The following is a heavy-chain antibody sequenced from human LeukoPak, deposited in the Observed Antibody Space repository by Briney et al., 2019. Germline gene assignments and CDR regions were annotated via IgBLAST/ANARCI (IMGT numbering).Heavy chain of an antibody. CDR1: GGSISSGSYY. CDR2: IYTSGST. J-gene: IGHJ4*02. V-gene: IGHV4-61*02. Sequence: SETLSLTCTVSGGSISSGSYYWSWIRQPAGKGLEWIGRIYTSGSTNYNPSLKSRVTISVDTSKNQFSLKLSSVTAADTAVYYCARHYYDSSGYYGGAFDYWGQGTLVTVSS. D-gene: IGHD3-22*01. CDR3: ARHYYDSSGYYGGAFDY.